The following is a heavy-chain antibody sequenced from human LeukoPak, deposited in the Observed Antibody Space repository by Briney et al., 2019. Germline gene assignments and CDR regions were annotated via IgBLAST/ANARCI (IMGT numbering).Heavy chain of an antibody. CDR1: GGSISSSSYY. CDR2: IHYSGST. Sequence: SETLSLTCTVSGGSISSSSYYWGWIRQPPGKGLEWIGSIHYSGSTYYNPSLKSRVTISVDTSKNQFSLKLSSVTAADTAVYYCAKKKTDYSYPSSFDYWGQGTLVTVSS. CDR3: AKKKTDYSYPSSFDY. D-gene: IGHD4-11*01. V-gene: IGHV4-39*01. J-gene: IGHJ4*02.